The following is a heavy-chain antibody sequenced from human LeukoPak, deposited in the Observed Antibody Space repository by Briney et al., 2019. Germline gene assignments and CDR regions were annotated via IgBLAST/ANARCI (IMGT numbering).Heavy chain of an antibody. Sequence: SVKVSCKTSGYRFTSYGISWVRQAPGQGLEWMGGIIPIFGTANYAQKFQGRVTITADESTSTAYMELSSLRSEDTAVYYCARRLYGGNSWDYYGMDVWGQGTTVTVSS. CDR2: IIPIFGTA. CDR3: ARRLYGGNSWDYYGMDV. J-gene: IGHJ6*02. CDR1: GYRFTSYG. V-gene: IGHV1-69*13. D-gene: IGHD4-23*01.